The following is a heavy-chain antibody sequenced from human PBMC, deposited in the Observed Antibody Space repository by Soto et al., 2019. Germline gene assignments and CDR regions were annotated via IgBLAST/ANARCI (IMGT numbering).Heavy chain of an antibody. D-gene: IGHD3-3*01. CDR2: ISSSSSTI. J-gene: IGHJ4*02. CDR1: GFTFSSYS. V-gene: IGHV3-48*02. CDR3: ARDSYDFWSGYSRELMDY. Sequence: EVQLVESGGGLVQPGGSLRLSCAASGFTFSSYSMNWVRQAPGKGLEWVSYISSSSSTIYYADSVKGRFTSSRDNAKNSLYLQMNSLRDEDTAVYYCARDSYDFWSGYSRELMDYWGQGTLVTVSS.